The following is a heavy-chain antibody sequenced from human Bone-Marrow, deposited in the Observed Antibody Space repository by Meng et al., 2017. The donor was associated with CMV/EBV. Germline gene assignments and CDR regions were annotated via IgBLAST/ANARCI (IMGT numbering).Heavy chain of an antibody. J-gene: IGHJ4*02. V-gene: IGHV1-69*02. D-gene: IGHD3-10*01. CDR1: GGTFSSYT. Sequence: SVKVSCKASGGTFSSYTISWVRQAPGQGLEWMGRIIPILGIANYAQKFQGRVTITADKSTSTAYMELSSLRSEDTAVYYCASSRGGGYYGSGYSGWGRGTLVTVSS. CDR3: ASSRGGGYYGSGYSG. CDR2: IIPILGIA.